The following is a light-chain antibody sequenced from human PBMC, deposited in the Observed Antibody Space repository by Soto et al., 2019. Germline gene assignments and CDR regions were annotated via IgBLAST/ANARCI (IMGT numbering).Light chain of an antibody. CDR3: QVWDSSSDHPPVV. V-gene: IGLV3-21*04. J-gene: IGLJ2*01. CDR1: NIGSKS. CDR2: YDS. Sequence: SYELTQPPSVSVAPGKTARITCGGNNIGSKSVHWYQQKPGQAPVLVIYYDSDRPSGIPERFSGSNSGNTSTLTISRVEAGDEADYYCQVWDSSSDHPPVVFGGGTKLTVL.